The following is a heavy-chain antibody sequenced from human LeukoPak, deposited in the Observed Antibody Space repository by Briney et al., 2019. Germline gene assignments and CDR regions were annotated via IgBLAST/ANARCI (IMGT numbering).Heavy chain of an antibody. CDR1: GFTFSSYA. CDR2: ISGSGGST. Sequence: GGSLRLSCAASGFTFSSYAMSWVRQAPGKGLEWVSGISGSGGSTYYADSVKGRFTISRDNSKNTLYLQMNSLRAEDTAVYYCAKDRIKDGYNDYWGQGTLVTVSS. D-gene: IGHD5-24*01. J-gene: IGHJ4*02. CDR3: AKDRIKDGYNDY. V-gene: IGHV3-23*01.